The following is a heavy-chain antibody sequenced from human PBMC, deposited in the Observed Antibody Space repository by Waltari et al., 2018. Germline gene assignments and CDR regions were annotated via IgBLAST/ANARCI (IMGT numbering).Heavy chain of an antibody. CDR1: GYTFTAYY. J-gene: IGHJ4*02. D-gene: IGHD4-4*01. CDR2: INANTGDT. V-gene: IGHV1-2*02. Sequence: QVQLVQSGAEVKKPGASVKVSCKASGYTFTAYYMHWVRQAPGQGLEWMGWINANTGDTNYAQKFQGRVTMTRDASAKTAHLELSRLRFEDTAFYFCVEGGGSNWYPFHHWGQGTLVTVSS. CDR3: VEGGGSNWYPFHH.